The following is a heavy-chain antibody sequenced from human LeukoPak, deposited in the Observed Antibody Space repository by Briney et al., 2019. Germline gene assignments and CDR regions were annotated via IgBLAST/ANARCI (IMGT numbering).Heavy chain of an antibody. D-gene: IGHD3-10*01. V-gene: IGHV3-33*01. CDR2: IWYDGSNK. CDR3: ARDPSTMVRGVLSYYYGMDV. CDR1: GFTFSSYG. J-gene: IGHJ6*02. Sequence: GRSLRLSCAASGFTFSSYGMHWVRQAPGKGLKWVAVIWYDGSNKYYADSVKGRFTISRDNSKNTLYLQMNSLRAEDTAVYYCARDPSTMVRGVLSYYYGMDVWGQGTTVTVSS.